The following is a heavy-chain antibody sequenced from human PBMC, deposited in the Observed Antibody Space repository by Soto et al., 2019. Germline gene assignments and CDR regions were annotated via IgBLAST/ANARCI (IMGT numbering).Heavy chain of an antibody. J-gene: IGHJ3*01. CDR2: TYLRSKWYN. CDR1: GDSVSTNSAT. Sequence: QIQLQQSGPGLVKPSQTLSLTCVISGDSVSTNSATWNWIRQSPSRGLEWLGRTYLRSKWYNAYAVSVKSRVASSPDTSKHLFSLQLSSVTPEDSAVYFCARAAVAFDAFDLWGQGTVVTVSS. V-gene: IGHV6-1*01. D-gene: IGHD2-15*01. CDR3: ARAAVAFDAFDL.